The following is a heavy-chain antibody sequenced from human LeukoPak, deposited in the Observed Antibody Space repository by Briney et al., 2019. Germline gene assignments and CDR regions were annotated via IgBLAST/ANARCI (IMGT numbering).Heavy chain of an antibody. J-gene: IGHJ6*02. CDR2: IVVGSGNT. Sequence: GTSVKVSCKASGFTFTTSAVQWVRQARGQRLEWIGWIVVGSGNTNYAQKFQERVTITRDMSTSTVYMDLSRQRSEDTAVYYCAAASNYYDRSNYYSYAMDVWGQGTTVTVPS. CDR3: AAASNYYDRSNYYSYAMDV. V-gene: IGHV1-58*01. D-gene: IGHD3-22*01. CDR1: GFTFTTSA.